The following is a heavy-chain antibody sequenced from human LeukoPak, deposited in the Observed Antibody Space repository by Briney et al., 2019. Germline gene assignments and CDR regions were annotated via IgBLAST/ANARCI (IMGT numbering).Heavy chain of an antibody. CDR2: ISSSSSYI. V-gene: IGHV3-21*01. Sequence: GGSLRLSCAASGFTFSGSAMHWVRQAPGKGLEWVSSISSSSSYIYYADSVKGRFTISRDNAKNSLYLQMNSLRAEDTAVYYCARGGIVVVPAVPDYWGQGTLVTVSS. CDR3: ARGGIVVVPAVPDY. CDR1: GFTFSGSA. J-gene: IGHJ4*02. D-gene: IGHD2-2*01.